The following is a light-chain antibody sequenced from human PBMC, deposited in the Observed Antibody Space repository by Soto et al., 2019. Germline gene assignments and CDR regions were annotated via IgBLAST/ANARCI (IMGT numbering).Light chain of an antibody. V-gene: IGLV1-40*01. CDR1: SSNIGSLYD. Sequence: QSVLTQPPSVSGAPGQRVTISCTGSSSNIGSLYDVHWYHHLPGTAPKLLIYDNSNRPSGVPDRFSGSKSGTSASLAITGLQAEDEADYYCQSYDSSLSGSVFGGGTKLTVL. CDR3: QSYDSSLSGSV. CDR2: DNS. J-gene: IGLJ2*01.